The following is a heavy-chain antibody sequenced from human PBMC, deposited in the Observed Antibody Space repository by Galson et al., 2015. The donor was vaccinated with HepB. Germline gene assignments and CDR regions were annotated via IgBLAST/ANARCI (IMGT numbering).Heavy chain of an antibody. CDR3: TRDFLREWDGRYGLMARYFDF. V-gene: IGHV1-2*06. D-gene: IGHD4-17*01. Sequence: SVKVSCKASGYIFSDYYIHWVRQAPGQGLEWMGRINPKSGGTNYAQKFQGRFSLTRDTSINTAFMELNRLTSDDTAVYYCTRDFLREWDGRYGLMARYFDFWGQGALVTVSS. CDR2: INPKSGGT. J-gene: IGHJ4*02. CDR1: GYIFSDYY.